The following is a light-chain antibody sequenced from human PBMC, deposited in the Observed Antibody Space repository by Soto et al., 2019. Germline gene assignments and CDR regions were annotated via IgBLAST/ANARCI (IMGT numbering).Light chain of an antibody. Sequence: IQMTQSPSTLSASVGDRVTITCRASQSINNYLAWYQQKPGKAPKLLIYKASSLESGVPSRFSGSGSGTDFSLSVSGLQPEDFATYYCQQSYSIPVWTFGHGTKVDIK. V-gene: IGKV1-5*03. CDR3: QQSYSIPVWT. J-gene: IGKJ1*01. CDR1: QSINNY. CDR2: KAS.